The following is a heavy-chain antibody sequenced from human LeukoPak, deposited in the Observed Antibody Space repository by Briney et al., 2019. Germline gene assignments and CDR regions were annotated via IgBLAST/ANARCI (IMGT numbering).Heavy chain of an antibody. CDR1: GFTFSSYW. V-gene: IGHV3-7*03. J-gene: IGHJ3*02. CDR3: ARVRSWGVAAFDI. Sequence: GGSLRLSCAASGFTFSSYWMSWVRQAPGKGLEWVANIKQDGSEKYSMDSVKGRFTISRDNAKNSLYLQMNSLRAEDTAVYYCARVRSWGVAAFDIWGQGTMVSVSS. D-gene: IGHD3-16*01. CDR2: IKQDGSEK.